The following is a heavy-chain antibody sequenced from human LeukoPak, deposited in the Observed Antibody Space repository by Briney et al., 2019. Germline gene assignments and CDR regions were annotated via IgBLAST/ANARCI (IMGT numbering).Heavy chain of an antibody. Sequence: ASVKLSCKASGYTFSDYYIYWVPQAPGQGLEWMGWIYCKDGATKYAEKFEGRVTMPRDTSIDTVYMELSGLTSDDTAVFYCARDGVSVMPEFDFWGQGTLVTVSS. J-gene: IGHJ4*02. V-gene: IGHV1-2*02. CDR3: ARDGVSVMPEFDF. D-gene: IGHD5/OR15-5a*01. CDR1: GYTFSDYY. CDR2: IYCKDGAT.